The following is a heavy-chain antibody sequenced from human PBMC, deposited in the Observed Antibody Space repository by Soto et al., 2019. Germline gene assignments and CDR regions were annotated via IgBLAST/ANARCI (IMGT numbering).Heavy chain of an antibody. D-gene: IGHD2-15*01. CDR2: IYNSGST. CDR3: ARAPGYCSGGSCYSPYYYYGMDV. V-gene: IGHV4-31*03. J-gene: IGHJ6*02. CDR1: GGSISSGGYY. Sequence: TSETLSLTCTVSGGSISSGGYYWSWIRQHPGKGLEWIGYIYNSGSTCYNPSLKSRVNISVDTSKNQISLKLSSVTAADTAVYYCARAPGYCSGGSCYSPYYYYGMDVWGQGTTVT.